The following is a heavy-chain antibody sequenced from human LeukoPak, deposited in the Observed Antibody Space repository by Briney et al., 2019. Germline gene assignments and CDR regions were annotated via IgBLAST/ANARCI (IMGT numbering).Heavy chain of an antibody. CDR1: GFTFSTYA. Sequence: PGRSLRLSCAASGFTFSTYAMHWVRQAPGKGLEWVALISYDGSNIRYADSVKGRFTISRDNSKNTLYLQMNSLRAEDTTVYYCARDVPPHDYWGQGTLDTVSS. J-gene: IGHJ4*02. CDR2: ISYDGSNI. CDR3: ARDVPPHDY. V-gene: IGHV3-30-3*01.